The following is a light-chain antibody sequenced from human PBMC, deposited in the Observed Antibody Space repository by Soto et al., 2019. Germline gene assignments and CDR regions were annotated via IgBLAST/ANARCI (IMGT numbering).Light chain of an antibody. CDR3: HKYGTLPIS. CDR2: GAS. J-gene: IGKJ4*02. Sequence: EILLTQSPGTLSLSPGDRATLSCRASQSLGSTFLAWYQQKSGQSPRLLIYGASDRATDIPNRFTGSGSGADFTLTISRLEPEDFAVYFCHKYGTLPISFGGGTKVEIK. V-gene: IGKV3-20*01. CDR1: QSLGSTF.